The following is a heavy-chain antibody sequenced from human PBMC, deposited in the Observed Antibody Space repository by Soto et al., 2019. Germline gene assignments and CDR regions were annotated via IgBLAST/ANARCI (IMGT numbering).Heavy chain of an antibody. V-gene: IGHV1-58*01. CDR1: GFTFTSSA. D-gene: IGHD6-19*01. CDR3: AAGCSSGWFYYYYGMDV. CDR2: IVVGSGNT. J-gene: IGHJ6*02. Sequence: ASVKVSCKASGFTFTSSAVQCVRQARGQLLEWIGWIVVGSGNTNYAQKFQERVTITRDMSTSTAYMELSSLRSEDTAVYYCAAGCSSGWFYYYYGMDVWGQGTTVTVSS.